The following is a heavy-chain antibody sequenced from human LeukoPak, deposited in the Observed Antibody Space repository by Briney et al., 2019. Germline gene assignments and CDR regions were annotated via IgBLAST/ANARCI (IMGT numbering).Heavy chain of an antibody. J-gene: IGHJ6*02. V-gene: IGHV3-21*01. CDR3: ARSLLYYYGIDV. CDR1: GFTFSSYS. D-gene: IGHD2/OR15-2a*01. CDR2: ISSSSSYI. Sequence: GGSLRLSCAASGFTFSSYSMNWVRQAPGKGLEWVSSISSSSSYIYYADSVKGRFTISRDNAKNSLYLQMNSLRAEDTAVYYCARSLLYYYGIDVWGQGTTVTVSS.